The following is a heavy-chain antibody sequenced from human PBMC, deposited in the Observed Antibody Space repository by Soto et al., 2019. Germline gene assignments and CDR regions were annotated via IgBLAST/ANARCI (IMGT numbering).Heavy chain of an antibody. V-gene: IGHV1-69*01. Sequence: QVQLVQSGAEVKKPGSSVKVSCKASGGTFSSYAISWLRQAPGPGLEWMGGIIPIFGTANYEQKFQGRGTITADESTSTAYMELSSLRSEDTAVYYCARGRRDGVYGMDVWGQGTTVTVSS. CDR2: IIPIFGTA. CDR1: GGTFSSYA. D-gene: IGHD3-10*01. CDR3: ARGRRDGVYGMDV. J-gene: IGHJ6*02.